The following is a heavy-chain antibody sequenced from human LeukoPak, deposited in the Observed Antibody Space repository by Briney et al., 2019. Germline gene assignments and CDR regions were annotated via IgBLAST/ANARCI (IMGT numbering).Heavy chain of an antibody. CDR1: GYTFTSYG. Sequence: ASVTVSCKASGYTFTSYGISWVRQAPGQGLEWMGWISAYNGNTNYAQKLQGRVTMTTDTSTSTAYMELRSLRSDDTAVYYCARLGYCSGGSCYVPDYWGQGTLVTVSS. CDR2: ISAYNGNT. CDR3: ARLGYCSGGSCYVPDY. V-gene: IGHV1-18*01. D-gene: IGHD2-15*01. J-gene: IGHJ4*02.